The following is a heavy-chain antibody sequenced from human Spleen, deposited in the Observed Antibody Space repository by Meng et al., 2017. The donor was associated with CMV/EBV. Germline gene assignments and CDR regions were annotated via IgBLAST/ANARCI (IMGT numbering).Heavy chain of an antibody. CDR3: VKWGQEGAKITGFDY. J-gene: IGHJ4*02. V-gene: IGHV5-51*01. Sequence: GESLKISCKGTGYSFTTYWIAWVRQMPGKGLEWMGTIYPGDSDTRYSPSFQGLVTISADKSINTAYLPWSSLKVSDTAMYYCVKWGQEGAKITGFDYWGQGTLVTVSS. CDR2: IYPGDSDT. CDR1: GYSFTTYW. D-gene: IGHD5-24*01.